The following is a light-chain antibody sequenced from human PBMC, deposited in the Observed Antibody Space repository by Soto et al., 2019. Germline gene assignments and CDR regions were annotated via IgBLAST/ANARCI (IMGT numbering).Light chain of an antibody. CDR2: AAS. CDR1: KGIRQD. J-gene: IGKJ1*01. Sequence: AIQMTQSPSSLSASIGDRVTITCRASKGIRQDLSWYQQKPGKAPRLLIYAASTLQSGVPSRFSGSGSGTDFTLTISSLQHEDFPTYYCLQDDSYVQTLGQGTKVDIK. V-gene: IGKV1-6*01. CDR3: LQDDSYVQT.